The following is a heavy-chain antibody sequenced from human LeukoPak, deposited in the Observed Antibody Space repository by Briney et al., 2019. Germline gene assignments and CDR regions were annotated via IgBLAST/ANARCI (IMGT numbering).Heavy chain of an antibody. CDR2: ISAYNGNT. D-gene: IGHD2-15*01. Sequence: ASVKVSCKASGYTSTSYGISWVRQAPGQGLEWMGWISAYNGNTNYAQKLQGRVTMTTDTSTSTAYMELRSLRSDDTAVYYCATESLGYCSGGSCQEGYWGQGTLVTVSS. V-gene: IGHV1-18*01. CDR1: GYTSTSYG. J-gene: IGHJ4*02. CDR3: ATESLGYCSGGSCQEGY.